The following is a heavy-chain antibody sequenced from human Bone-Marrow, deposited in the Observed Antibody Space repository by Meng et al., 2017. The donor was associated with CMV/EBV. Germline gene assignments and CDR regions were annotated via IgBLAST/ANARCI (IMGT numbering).Heavy chain of an antibody. J-gene: IGHJ6*02. Sequence: ASVKVSCKASGYTFTGYYMHWVRQAPGQGLEWMGIINPSGGSTSYAQKFQGRVTMTRDTSTSTVYMELSSLRSEDTAVYYCAREENYYGSGSYDYYYYYGMDVWGQGTTVTVSS. V-gene: IGHV1-46*01. CDR2: INPSGGST. CDR3: AREENYYGSGSYDYYYYYGMDV. CDR1: GYTFTGYY. D-gene: IGHD3-10*01.